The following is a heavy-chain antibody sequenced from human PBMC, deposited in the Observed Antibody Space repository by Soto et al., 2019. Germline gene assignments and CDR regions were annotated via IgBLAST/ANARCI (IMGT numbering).Heavy chain of an antibody. CDR1: GFPFSTYG. CDR3: AREGYSNYDFYYLYMNA. CDR2: ISRDGSSK. V-gene: IGHV3-30*03. Sequence: GGSLRLSCAASGFPFSTYGMHWVRQAPGKGLEWVSVISRDGSSKQYADSVKGRFTVSRDNADNTLFLQMSSLRAEDTAVYYCAREGYSNYDFYYLYMNAWGKGTTVTVSS. J-gene: IGHJ6*03. D-gene: IGHD4-4*01.